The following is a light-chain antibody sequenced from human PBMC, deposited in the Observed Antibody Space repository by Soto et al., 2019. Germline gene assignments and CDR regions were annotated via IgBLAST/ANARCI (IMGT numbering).Light chain of an antibody. CDR1: QSVSSSY. Sequence: EIVLTQSPGTLSLSPGERATLSCWASQSVSSSYLAWYQQKPGQAPRLLIYGASSRATGIPDRFSGSGSGTDFTLTISRLEPEDSAVYYCQQCSFSPRTFGQGTKVDIK. V-gene: IGKV3-20*01. J-gene: IGKJ1*01. CDR3: QQCSFSPRT. CDR2: GAS.